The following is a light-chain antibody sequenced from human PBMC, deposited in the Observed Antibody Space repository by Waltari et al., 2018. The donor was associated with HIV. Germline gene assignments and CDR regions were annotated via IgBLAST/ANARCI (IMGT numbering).Light chain of an antibody. CDR1: QSLLHSNGYNY. CDR3: MQALQTPT. V-gene: IGKV2-28*01. CDR2: LGS. J-gene: IGKJ2*01. Sequence: DIVMTQSPLSLPVTPGEPASIPCRSSQSLLHSNGYNYLDWYLQKPGQSPQLLIYLGSNRASGVPDRFSGRGSGTDFTLKISRVEAEDVGVYYCMQALQTPTFGQGTKLEIK.